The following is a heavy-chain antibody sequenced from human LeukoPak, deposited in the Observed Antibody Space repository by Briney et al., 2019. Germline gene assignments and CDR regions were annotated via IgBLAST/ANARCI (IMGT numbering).Heavy chain of an antibody. Sequence: GGSLRLSCAASGFSFSQYSVNWVRQAPGEGLEWLSSISTSSSYIYYADSVKGRFTISRDNSKNTLYLQMNSLRAEDTAVYYCAKDRSKARYGSGSPLIWGQGTLVTVSS. D-gene: IGHD3-10*01. CDR1: GFSFSQYS. J-gene: IGHJ4*02. CDR2: ISTSSSYI. CDR3: AKDRSKARYGSGSPLI. V-gene: IGHV3-21*01.